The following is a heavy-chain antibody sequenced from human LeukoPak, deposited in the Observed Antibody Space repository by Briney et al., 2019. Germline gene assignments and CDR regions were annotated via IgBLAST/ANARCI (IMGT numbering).Heavy chain of an antibody. J-gene: IGHJ4*02. D-gene: IGHD4-17*01. CDR3: ARKYGDYGGLGDY. V-gene: IGHV3-48*03. CDR2: ISSSGSTI. Sequence: GGSLRLSCAASGFTFSNYHMNWVRQAPGKGLEWVSYISSSGSTIYYADSVKGRFTISRDNAKNSLYPQMSSLRAEDTAVYYCARKYGDYGGLGDYWGQGTLVTVSS. CDR1: GFTFSNYH.